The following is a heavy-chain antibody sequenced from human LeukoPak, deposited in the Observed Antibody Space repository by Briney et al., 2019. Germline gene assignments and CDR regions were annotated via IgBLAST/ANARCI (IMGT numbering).Heavy chain of an antibody. J-gene: IGHJ6*03. V-gene: IGHV3-23*01. CDR1: GFAFSSYA. CDR2: ISGSGGST. Sequence: GGSLRLSCAASGFAFSSYAMSWVRQAPGKGLEWVSAISGSGGSTYYAASVKGRFTISRDNSKNTLYLQMNSLRAEDTAVYYCATFWGSGSYYYYYMDVWGKGTTVTVSS. D-gene: IGHD3-10*01. CDR3: ATFWGSGSYYYYYMDV.